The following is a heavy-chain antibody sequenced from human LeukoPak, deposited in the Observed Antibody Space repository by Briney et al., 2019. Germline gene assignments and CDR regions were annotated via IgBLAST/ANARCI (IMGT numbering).Heavy chain of an antibody. D-gene: IGHD1-26*01. CDR3: ARLPPGFGATNSDY. V-gene: IGHV1-2*06. CDR2: INPNSGGT. Sequence: ASVKVSCKASGYTFIGYYIHWVRQAPGQGLEWMGRINPNSGGTNCAQKFQGRVTMTRDTSISTAYMELSRLRSDDTAVYYCARLPPGFGATNSDYWGQGTLVTVSS. CDR1: GYTFIGYY. J-gene: IGHJ4*02.